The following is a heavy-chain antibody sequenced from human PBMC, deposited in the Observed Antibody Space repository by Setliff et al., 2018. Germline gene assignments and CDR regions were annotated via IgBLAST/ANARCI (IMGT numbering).Heavy chain of an antibody. J-gene: IGHJ6*03. CDR1: GSTFSSEH. V-gene: IGHV3-23*01. Sequence: GGSLRLSCAASGSTFSSEHMTWVRQAPGKGLEWIASISGSGGDTDSADSVKGRFTISRDDSKNTLYLQMNSLRAEDTAVYYCARTYCSDTSCYDYYYYMDVWGKGTTVTVSS. CDR3: ARTYCSDTSCYDYYYYMDV. CDR2: ISGSGGDT. D-gene: IGHD2-2*01.